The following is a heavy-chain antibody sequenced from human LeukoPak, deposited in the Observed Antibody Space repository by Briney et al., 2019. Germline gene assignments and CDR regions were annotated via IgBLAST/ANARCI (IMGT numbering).Heavy chain of an antibody. Sequence: GGSLRLSCAASGFTFSSYSMNWVRQAPGKGLKRVSSISSSSSYIYYADSVKGRFTISRDNAKNSLYLQMNSLRAEDTAVYYCARDPKGPDDYVPDYWGQGTLVTVSS. V-gene: IGHV3-21*01. CDR1: GFTFSSYS. J-gene: IGHJ4*02. CDR3: ARDPKGPDDYVPDY. CDR2: ISSSSSYI. D-gene: IGHD4-17*01.